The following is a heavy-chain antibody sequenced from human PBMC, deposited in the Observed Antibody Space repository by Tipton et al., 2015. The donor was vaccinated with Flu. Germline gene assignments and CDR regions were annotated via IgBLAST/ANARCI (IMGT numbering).Heavy chain of an antibody. CDR2: IYTNENT. D-gene: IGHD4-17*01. Sequence: TLSLTCTVSGGSISRGSYYWKWLRPPAGKGLEWVGRIYTNENTNYKPVRKSRVTISKDTYKNHFSLKLRPVTAAATAIYLWARGDYGGYDHEADGFDIWGQGTLVTVSA. J-gene: IGHJ3*02. CDR3: ARGDYGGYDHEADGFDI. V-gene: IGHV4-61*02. CDR1: GGSISRGSYY.